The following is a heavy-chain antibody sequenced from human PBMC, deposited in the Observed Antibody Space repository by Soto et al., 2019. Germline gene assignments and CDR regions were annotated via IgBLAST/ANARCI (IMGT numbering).Heavy chain of an antibody. CDR2: ISAYNGNT. D-gene: IGHD6-13*01. CDR1: GYTFTSYG. V-gene: IGHV1-18*01. CDR3: ARALAAAALYYFDY. J-gene: IGHJ4*02. Sequence: ASVKVSCKASGYTFTSYGIIWVRQAPGQGLEWMGWISAYNGNTNYAQKLQGRVTMTTDTSTSTAYMELGSLRSDDTAVYYCARALAAAALYYFDYWGQGTLVTVSS.